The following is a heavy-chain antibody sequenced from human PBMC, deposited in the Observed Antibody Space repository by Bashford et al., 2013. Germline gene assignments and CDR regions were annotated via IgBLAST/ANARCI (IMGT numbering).Heavy chain of an antibody. D-gene: IGHD2-2*01. CDR3: AKWGEDCRSTRCRTLRYHYFYMDD. V-gene: IGHV5-51*01. Sequence: WVRQMPGKGLEWMGIIYPGDSNTRYSPSFQGQVTISVDKSINTAYLQWRSLKASDTAMYYCAKWGEDCRSTRCRTLRYHYFYMDDWGTGTTVTVSS. CDR2: IYPGDSNT. J-gene: IGHJ6*03.